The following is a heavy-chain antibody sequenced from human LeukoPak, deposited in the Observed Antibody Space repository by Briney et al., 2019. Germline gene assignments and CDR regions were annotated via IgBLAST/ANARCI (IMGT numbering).Heavy chain of an antibody. D-gene: IGHD3-10*01. J-gene: IGHJ6*02. CDR3: AKDNGSGEVGYYYYYYGMDV. CDR2: ISWNSGSI. Sequence: PGGSLRLSCAASGFTFDDYAMPWVRQAPGKGLEWVSGISWNSGSIGYADSVKGRFTISRDNAKNSLYLQMNSLRAEDTALYYCAKDNGSGEVGYYYYYYGMDVWGQGTTVTVSS. CDR1: GFTFDDYA. V-gene: IGHV3-9*01.